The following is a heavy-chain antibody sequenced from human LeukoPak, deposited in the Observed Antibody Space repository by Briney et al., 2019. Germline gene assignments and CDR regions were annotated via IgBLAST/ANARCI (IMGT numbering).Heavy chain of an antibody. J-gene: IGHJ4*02. V-gene: IGHV4-59*08. D-gene: IGHD3-16*01. CDR1: GGSISSYY. Sequence: SETLSLTCTVSGGSISSYYWSWIRQPPGKGLEWIGYIYYSGSTNYNPSLKSRVTISVDTSKNQFSLKLSSVTAADTAVYYCARQLRLGGRLPYYFDYWGQGTLVTVSS. CDR2: IYYSGST. CDR3: ARQLRLGGRLPYYFDY.